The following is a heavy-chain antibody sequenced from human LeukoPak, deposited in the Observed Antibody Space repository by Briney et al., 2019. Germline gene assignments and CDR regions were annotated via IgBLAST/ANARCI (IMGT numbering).Heavy chain of an antibody. Sequence: GKSLRLSCAASGFTFNDYTIHWVRQAPGKGLEWVAVISYDGSNKYYADSVKGRFTISRDTSKNTLYLQMNSLRAEDTAIYFCARELWFGELFFDYWGQGTLATVSS. CDR1: GFTFNDYT. V-gene: IGHV3-30*04. D-gene: IGHD3-10*01. CDR3: ARELWFGELFFDY. CDR2: ISYDGSNK. J-gene: IGHJ4*02.